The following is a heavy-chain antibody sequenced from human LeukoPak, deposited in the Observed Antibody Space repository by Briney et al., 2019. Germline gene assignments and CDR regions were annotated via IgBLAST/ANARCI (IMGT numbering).Heavy chain of an antibody. CDR1: GGSISSYY. D-gene: IGHD3-22*01. CDR2: IYYSGST. V-gene: IGHV4-59*01. J-gene: IGHJ4*02. Sequence: SEALSLTCTVSGGSISSYYWSWIRQPPGKGLEWIGYIYYSGSTNYNPSLKSRVTISVDTSKNQFSLKLSSVTAADTAVYYCARDYDSSGESDYWGQGTLVTVSS. CDR3: ARDYDSSGESDY.